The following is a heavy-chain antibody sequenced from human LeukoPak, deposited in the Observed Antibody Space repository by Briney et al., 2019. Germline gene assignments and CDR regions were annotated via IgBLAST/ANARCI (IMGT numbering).Heavy chain of an antibody. Sequence: GGSLRLSCAASGFTFSSYAMSWVRQAPGKGLEWVSAISGSGGSTYYADSVKGRFTISRDNAKNSLYLQMNSLRAEDTAVYYCAKVGGNGGFDYWGQGTLVTVSS. J-gene: IGHJ4*02. CDR3: AKVGGNGGFDY. CDR2: ISGSGGST. V-gene: IGHV3-23*01. D-gene: IGHD4-23*01. CDR1: GFTFSSYA.